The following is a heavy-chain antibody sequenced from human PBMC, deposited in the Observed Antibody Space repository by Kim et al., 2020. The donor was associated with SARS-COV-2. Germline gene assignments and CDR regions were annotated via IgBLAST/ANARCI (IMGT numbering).Heavy chain of an antibody. D-gene: IGHD3-9*01. CDR2: ISYDGNNK. CDR3: ARALDILTGDARGMDV. J-gene: IGHJ6*02. CDR1: RFTFSSYA. V-gene: IGHV3-30-3*01. Sequence: GGSLRLSCAASRFTFSSYAKHWVRQAPGKGLEWVAVISYDGNNKYYADSVKGRFTISRDNSKNTLYLQMNSLRAEDTAVYYCARALDILTGDARGMDVWGQGTTVTVSS.